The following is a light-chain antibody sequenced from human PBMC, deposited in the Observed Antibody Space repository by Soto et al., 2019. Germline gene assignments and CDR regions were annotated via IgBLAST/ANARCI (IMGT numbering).Light chain of an antibody. Sequence: EIVMTQSPATLSVSPGERATLSCRASQSVSSYLAWYQQKPGKAPRLLIYGASTRAAGIPDRFSGSGSGTDFTLTITRLEPEDSAVYFCQQYTGPPTTFGQGTRLEIK. CDR3: QQYTGPPTT. J-gene: IGKJ5*01. CDR2: GAS. V-gene: IGKV3D-15*01. CDR1: QSVSSY.